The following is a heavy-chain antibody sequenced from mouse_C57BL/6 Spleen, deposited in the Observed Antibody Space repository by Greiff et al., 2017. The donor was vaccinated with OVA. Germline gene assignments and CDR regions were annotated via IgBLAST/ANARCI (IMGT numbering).Heavy chain of an antibody. CDR3: ARNYGKRGDFDD. Sequence: VQLQQPGAELVMPGASVKLSCKASGYTFTSYWMHWVKQRPGQGLEWIGEIDPSDSYTNYNQKFKGKSTLTVDKSSSTAYMQLSSLTSEDSAVYYCARNYGKRGDFDDWGQGTTLTVSS. CDR2: IDPSDSYT. CDR1: GYTFTSYW. J-gene: IGHJ2*01. V-gene: IGHV1-69*01. D-gene: IGHD2-1*01.